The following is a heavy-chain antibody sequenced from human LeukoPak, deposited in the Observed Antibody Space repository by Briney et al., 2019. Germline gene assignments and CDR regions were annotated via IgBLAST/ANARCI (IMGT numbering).Heavy chain of an antibody. Sequence: SETLSLTCTLSGGSISSYYWSWIRKPAGKGLEWIGRIYTSGSTNYNPSLKSRVTMSVDTSKNQFSMKLSSVTAADTSVYYCARVKQGGIFDYWGQGTLVTVSS. V-gene: IGHV4-4*07. J-gene: IGHJ4*02. D-gene: IGHD1/OR15-1a*01. CDR1: GGSISSYY. CDR3: ARVKQGGIFDY. CDR2: IYTSGST.